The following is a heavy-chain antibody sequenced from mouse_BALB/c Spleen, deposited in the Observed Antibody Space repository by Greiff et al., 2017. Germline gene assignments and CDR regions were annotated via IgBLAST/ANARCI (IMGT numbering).Heavy chain of an antibody. Sequence: EVQLQQSGPELVKPGASVKISFKASGYTFTDYNMHWVKQSHGKSLEWIGYIYPYNGGTGYNQKFKSKATLTVDNSSSTAYMELRSLTSEDSAVYYCAKGTTVVPVDYWGQGTSVTVSS. D-gene: IGHD1-1*01. CDR3: AKGTTVVPVDY. CDR1: GYTFTDYN. CDR2: IYPYNGGT. J-gene: IGHJ4*01. V-gene: IGHV1S29*02.